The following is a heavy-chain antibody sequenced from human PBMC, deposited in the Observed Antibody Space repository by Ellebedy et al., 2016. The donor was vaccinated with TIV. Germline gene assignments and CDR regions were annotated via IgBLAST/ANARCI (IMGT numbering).Heavy chain of an antibody. V-gene: IGHV3-23*01. CDR2: ISGSGGNT. Sequence: GESLKISCAASGFTFSNYAMSWVRQAPGKGLEWVSAISGSGGNTYYAKSVKGRFTISRDNSKNMVYVQMNSLRAEDTAVNYCAKEGSLVVDYWGQGTLVTVSS. CDR3: AKEGSLVVDY. J-gene: IGHJ4*02. CDR1: GFTFSNYA.